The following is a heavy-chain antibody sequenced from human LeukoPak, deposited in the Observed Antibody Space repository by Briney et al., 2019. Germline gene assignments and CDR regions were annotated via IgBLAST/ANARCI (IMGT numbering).Heavy chain of an antibody. D-gene: IGHD2-2*01. CDR2: IKSKTDGGTT. Sequence: GGSLRLSCAAFEFTFSSYYMNWVRKAPGKGLEWVGRIKSKTDGGTTDYAAPVKGRFTISRDDSKDTLYLQMNSLKTEDTAVYYCTTDPAALHCSSTSCPVDYWGQGTLVTVSS. J-gene: IGHJ4*02. CDR3: TTDPAALHCSSTSCPVDY. CDR1: EFTFSSYY. V-gene: IGHV3-15*07.